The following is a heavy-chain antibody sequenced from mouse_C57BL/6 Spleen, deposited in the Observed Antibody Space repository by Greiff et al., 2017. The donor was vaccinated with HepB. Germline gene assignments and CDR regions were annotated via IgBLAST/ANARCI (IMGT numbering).Heavy chain of an antibody. J-gene: IGHJ3*01. CDR2: IYPSDSET. CDR3: ARYGEFRPFAY. CDR1: GYTFTSYW. D-gene: IGHD3-2*02. Sequence: QVQLKQPGAELVRPGSSVKLSCKASGYTFTSYWMDWVKQRPGQGLEWIGNIYPSDSETHYNQKFKDKATLTVDKSSSTAYMQLSSLTSEDSAVYYCARYGEFRPFAYWGQGTLVTVSA. V-gene: IGHV1-61*01.